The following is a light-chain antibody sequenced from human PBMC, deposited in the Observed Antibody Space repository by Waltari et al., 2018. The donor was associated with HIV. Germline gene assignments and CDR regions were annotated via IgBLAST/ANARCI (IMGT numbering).Light chain of an antibody. V-gene: IGLV1-47*01. CDR1: SSNIGSNY. Sequence: QSVLTQPPSASGTPGQSVTISCSGSSSNIGSNYVYWYQQLPGTDPKILIYRNNQLPSGVPDRFSGFKSGTSASLAISGLRSEDDADYYCAAWDDNLSGWVFGGGSKLTIL. CDR2: RNN. CDR3: AAWDDNLSGWV. J-gene: IGLJ3*02.